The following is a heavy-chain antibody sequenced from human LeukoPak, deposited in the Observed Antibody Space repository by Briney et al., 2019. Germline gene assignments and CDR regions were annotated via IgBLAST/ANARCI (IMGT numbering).Heavy chain of an antibody. J-gene: IGHJ4*02. CDR3: ASIRSMLLKY. CDR2: IYRSGST. Sequence: SETLSLTCAVSGYSISSGYYWGWIRQPPGKGLEWIGSIYRSGSTYYNPSLESRVTISVDTSKNQFSLKLSSVTAADTAVYYCASIRSMLLKYWGQGTLVTVSS. D-gene: IGHD2-21*01. V-gene: IGHV4-38-2*01. CDR1: GYSISSGYY.